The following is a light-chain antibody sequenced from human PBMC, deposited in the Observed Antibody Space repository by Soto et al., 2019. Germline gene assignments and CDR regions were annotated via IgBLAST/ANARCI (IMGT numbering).Light chain of an antibody. V-gene: IGLV2-14*01. J-gene: IGLJ2*01. CDR2: DVS. CDR1: SSDIGAYNY. Sequence: QSALTQPASVSGSPGQSITISCTGTSSDIGAYNYVSWYQQHPGKAPKLMIYDVSNRPSGVSNRCSGSKSGNTASLTISGLQADDEADYYCSSYTTSSTFDFGGGTKLTVL. CDR3: SSYTTSSTFD.